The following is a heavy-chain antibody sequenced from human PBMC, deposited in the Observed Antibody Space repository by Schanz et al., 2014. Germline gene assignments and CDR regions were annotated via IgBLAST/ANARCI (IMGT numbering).Heavy chain of an antibody. Sequence: EVRLVESGGGLVKPGGSLRLSCAASGFNFSNYDIHWVRQAPGKGLEWVSYISSSGSYTNYADSVKGRFTTSRDNGKKSMYLQMNSLRAEDTAVYYCARLDSSSWYPRYWGQGTLVTVSS. V-gene: IGHV3-21*05. J-gene: IGHJ4*02. D-gene: IGHD6-13*01. CDR2: ISSSGSYT. CDR1: GFNFSNYD. CDR3: ARLDSSSWYPRY.